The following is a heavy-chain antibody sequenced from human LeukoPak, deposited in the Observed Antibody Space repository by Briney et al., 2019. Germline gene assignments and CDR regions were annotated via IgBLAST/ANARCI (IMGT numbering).Heavy chain of an antibody. V-gene: IGHV3-48*04. CDR2: ISSSSSTI. CDR1: GFTFSSYA. J-gene: IGHJ3*02. CDR3: ARRANTAFDI. Sequence: PGGSLRLSCAASGFTFSSYAMHWVRQAPGKGLEWVSYISSSSSTIYYADSVKGRFTISRDNAKNSLYLQMNSLRAEDTAVYYCARRANTAFDIWGQGTMVTVSS.